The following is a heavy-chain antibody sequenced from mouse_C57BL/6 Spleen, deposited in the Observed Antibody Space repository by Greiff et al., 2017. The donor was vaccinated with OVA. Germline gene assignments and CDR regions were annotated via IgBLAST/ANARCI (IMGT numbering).Heavy chain of an antibody. D-gene: IGHD1-1*01. CDR1: GYTFTSYW. Sequence: QVQLQQPGAELVKPGASVKLSCKASGYTFTSYWMHWVKQRPGRGLEWIGRIDPNSGGTKYNEKFKGKATLTVEKPSSTAYMQLSSLTPENSAVYYCARSYYGSGDVSGFAYWGQGTLVTVSA. CDR2: IDPNSGGT. CDR3: ARSYYGSGDVSGFAY. V-gene: IGHV1-72*01. J-gene: IGHJ3*01.